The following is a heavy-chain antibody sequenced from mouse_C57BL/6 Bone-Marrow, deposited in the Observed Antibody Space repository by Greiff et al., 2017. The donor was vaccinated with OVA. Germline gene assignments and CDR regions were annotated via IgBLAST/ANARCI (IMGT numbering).Heavy chain of an antibody. Sequence: VQLQQPGAELVKPGASVKMSCKASGYTFTSYWITWVKQRPGQGLEWIGDIYPGSGSTNYNEKFKSKATLTVDTSSSTAYMQLSSLTSEDSAVYYCARKYDGYYVAMDYWGQGTSVTVSS. CDR1: GYTFTSYW. V-gene: IGHV1-55*01. CDR3: ARKYDGYYVAMDY. D-gene: IGHD2-3*01. J-gene: IGHJ4*01. CDR2: IYPGSGST.